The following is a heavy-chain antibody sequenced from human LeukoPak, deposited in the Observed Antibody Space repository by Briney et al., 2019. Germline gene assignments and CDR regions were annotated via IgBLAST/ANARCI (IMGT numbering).Heavy chain of an antibody. J-gene: IGHJ6*02. D-gene: IGHD2-15*01. CDR3: ARDFTPQNYYYGMDV. V-gene: IGHV3-33*08. Sequence: GGSLRLSCAASGFTFSSYGMHWVRQAPGKGLEWVAVIWYGGSNKYYADSVKGRFTISRDNSKNTLYLQMNSLRAEDTAVYYCARDFTPQNYYYGMDVWGQGTTVTVSS. CDR1: GFTFSSYG. CDR2: IWYGGSNK.